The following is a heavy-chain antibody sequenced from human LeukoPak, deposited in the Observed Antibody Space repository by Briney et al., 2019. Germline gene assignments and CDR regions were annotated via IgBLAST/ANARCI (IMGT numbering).Heavy chain of an antibody. Sequence: GASVKVSCKASGYTFTSYYMHWVRQAPGQGLEWMGGIIPIFGTANYAQKFQGRVTITADESTSTAYMELSSLRSEDTAVYYCARSRYYYDSSPPPYYYYYYMDVWGKGTTVTISS. V-gene: IGHV1-69*13. D-gene: IGHD3-22*01. J-gene: IGHJ6*03. CDR1: GYTFTSYY. CDR2: IIPIFGTA. CDR3: ARSRYYYDSSPPPYYYYYYMDV.